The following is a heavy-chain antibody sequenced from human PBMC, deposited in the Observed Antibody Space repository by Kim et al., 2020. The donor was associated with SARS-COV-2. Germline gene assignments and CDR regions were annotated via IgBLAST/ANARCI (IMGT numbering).Heavy chain of an antibody. CDR2: ISGSGGST. J-gene: IGHJ6*02. CDR1: GFTFSSYA. Sequence: GGSLRLSCAASGFTFSSYAMSWVRQAPGKGLEWVSAISGSGGSTYYADSVKGRFTISRDNSKNTLYLQMNSLRAEDTAVYYCAKGLRKARRITIFGVADQPDYYYYYGMDVWGQGTTVTVSS. V-gene: IGHV3-23*01. CDR3: AKGLRKARRITIFGVADQPDYYYYYGMDV. D-gene: IGHD3-3*01.